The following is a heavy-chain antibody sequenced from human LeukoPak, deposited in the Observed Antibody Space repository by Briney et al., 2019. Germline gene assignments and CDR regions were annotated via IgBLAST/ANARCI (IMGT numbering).Heavy chain of an antibody. Sequence: PGRSLRLSCAASGFTFDDYAMHWVRQAPGKGLEWVSGISWNSGSIGYADSVKGRFTISRDNAKNSLYLQMNSLRAEDTALYYCAKDGDGYNPPYFDYWGQGTLVTVSP. D-gene: IGHD5-24*01. V-gene: IGHV3-9*01. CDR2: ISWNSGSI. CDR3: AKDGDGYNPPYFDY. J-gene: IGHJ4*02. CDR1: GFTFDDYA.